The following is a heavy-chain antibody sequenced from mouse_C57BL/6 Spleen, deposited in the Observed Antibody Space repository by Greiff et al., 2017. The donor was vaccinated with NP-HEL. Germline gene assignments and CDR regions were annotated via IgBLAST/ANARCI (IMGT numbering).Heavy chain of an antibody. CDR2: IDPANGNT. J-gene: IGHJ1*03. Sequence: EVQGVESVAELVRPGASVKLSCTASGFNIKNTYMHWVKQRPEQGLEWIGRIDPANGNTKYAPKFQGKATITADTSSNTAYLQLSSLTSEDTAIYYCARGPHYYGSSYGYFDVWGTGTTVTVSS. CDR1: GFNIKNTY. CDR3: ARGPHYYGSSYGYFDV. D-gene: IGHD1-1*01. V-gene: IGHV14-3*01.